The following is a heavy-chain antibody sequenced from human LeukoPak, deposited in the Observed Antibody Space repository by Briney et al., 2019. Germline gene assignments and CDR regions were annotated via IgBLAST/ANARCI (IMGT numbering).Heavy chain of an antibody. CDR2: LSNSGGTT. J-gene: IGHJ4*02. Sequence: GGSLRLSCAASGFTLSTYAMSWVRQAPGKGLEWVSTLSNSGGTTYYADSVKGRFTISRDNSKNTLYLQLNSLRAEDTAVYYCAKGRSLPPYYFDYWGQGTLVTVSS. CDR3: AKGRSLPPYYFDY. CDR1: GFTLSTYA. V-gene: IGHV3-23*01.